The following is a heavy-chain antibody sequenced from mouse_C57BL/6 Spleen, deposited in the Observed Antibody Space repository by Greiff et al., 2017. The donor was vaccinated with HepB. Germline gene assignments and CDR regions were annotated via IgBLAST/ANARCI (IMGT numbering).Heavy chain of an antibody. CDR2: IYPGSGST. D-gene: IGHD2-5*01. V-gene: IGHV1-55*01. Sequence: VQLQQPGAELVKPGASVKMSCKASGYTFTSYWITWVKQRPGQGLEWIGDIYPGSGSTNYNEKFKSKATLTVDTSSSTAYMQLSSLTSEDSAVYYCARGAYYSNYWGFAYWGQGTLVTVSA. CDR1: GYTFTSYW. CDR3: ARGAYYSNYWGFAY. J-gene: IGHJ3*01.